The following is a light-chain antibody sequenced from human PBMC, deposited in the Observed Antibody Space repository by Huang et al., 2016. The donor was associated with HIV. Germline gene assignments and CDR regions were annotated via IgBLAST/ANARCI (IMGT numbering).Light chain of an antibody. CDR2: GSS. J-gene: IGKJ4*02. V-gene: IGKV3-15*01. CDR1: QSVSSD. Sequence: EIVMTQSPATLSVSAGERATLACWASQSVSSDLAWSQQKPGQAPRLLIHGSSTRATGIPARFSGSGSGTEFTLTGSNVQSEDFAVYYCQQYKKWPPLTFGGGTKVEIK. CDR3: QQYKKWPPLT.